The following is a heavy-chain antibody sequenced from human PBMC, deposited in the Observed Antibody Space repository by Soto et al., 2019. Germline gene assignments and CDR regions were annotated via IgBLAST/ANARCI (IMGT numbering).Heavy chain of an antibody. D-gene: IGHD6-6*01. Sequence: GGSLRLSCAASGFTFSSYAMSWVRQAPGKGLEWVSAISGSGGSTYYADSVKGRFTISRDNSKNTLYLQMNSLRAEDTAVYYCARDSSSYHYYYYYGMDVWGQGTTVTVSS. V-gene: IGHV3-23*01. J-gene: IGHJ6*02. CDR3: ARDSSSYHYYYYYGMDV. CDR1: GFTFSSYA. CDR2: ISGSGGST.